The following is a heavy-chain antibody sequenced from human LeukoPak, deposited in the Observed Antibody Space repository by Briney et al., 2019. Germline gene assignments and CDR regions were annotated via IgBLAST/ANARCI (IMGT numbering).Heavy chain of an antibody. D-gene: IGHD3-16*02. J-gene: IGHJ6*03. Sequence: PSETLSLTCTVSGDSITSSTYYWGWIRQPPGKGLEWIGSVFYSGSTYYNPSLRSRVIISVDTSKNQFSLKLSSVTAADTAVYYCASVSGVWGSYRARPGAVNHNYYYYYYMDVWGKGTTVTVSS. CDR3: ASVSGVWGSYRARPGAVNHNYYYYYYMDV. V-gene: IGHV4-39*07. CDR2: VFYSGST. CDR1: GDSITSSTYY.